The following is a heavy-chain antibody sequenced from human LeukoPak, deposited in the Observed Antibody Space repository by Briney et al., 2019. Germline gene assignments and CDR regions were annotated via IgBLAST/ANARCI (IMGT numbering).Heavy chain of an antibody. V-gene: IGHV4-39*01. D-gene: IGHD3-3*01. Sequence: SETLSLTCTVSGGSISSSSYYWGWIRQAPGKGLEWIGAIYYSGNTYYNPSLRSRLTISVDTPQNQFSLKLSSVTAADMAVYYCGLGYYSRIDYWGQGTLVTVSS. CDR3: GLGYYSRIDY. CDR1: GGSISSSSYY. CDR2: IYYSGNT. J-gene: IGHJ4*02.